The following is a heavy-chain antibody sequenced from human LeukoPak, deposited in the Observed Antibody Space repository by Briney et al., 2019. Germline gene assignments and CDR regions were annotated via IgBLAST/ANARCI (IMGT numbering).Heavy chain of an antibody. D-gene: IGHD3-10*01. V-gene: IGHV3-23*01. CDR3: AKDQKPLMVRGVLFDY. Sequence: PGGSLRLSCAASGFTFSSYAMSWVRQAPGKGLEWVSAISGSGGSTYYADSVKGRFTISRDNSKNTLYLQMNSLRAEDTAVYYCAKDQKPLMVRGVLFDYWGQGTLVTVSS. CDR1: GFTFSSYA. J-gene: IGHJ4*02. CDR2: ISGSGGST.